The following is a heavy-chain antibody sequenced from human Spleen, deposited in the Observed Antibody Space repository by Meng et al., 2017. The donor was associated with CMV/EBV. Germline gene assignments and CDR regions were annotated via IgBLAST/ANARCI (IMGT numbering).Heavy chain of an antibody. CDR2: INPNSGGT. J-gene: IGHJ6*02. CDR3: ARVKRYCTGGTCSSTGYYGMDV. Sequence: ASVKVSCXXSGYNFTGYYIHWVRQAPGQGLEWMGWINPNSGGTNYAQKFQGRITMTGDTSITTAYMELSRLRSDDMAVYHCARVKRYCTGGTCSSTGYYGMDVWGQGTTVTVSS. CDR1: GYNFTGYY. D-gene: IGHD2-15*01. V-gene: IGHV1-2*02.